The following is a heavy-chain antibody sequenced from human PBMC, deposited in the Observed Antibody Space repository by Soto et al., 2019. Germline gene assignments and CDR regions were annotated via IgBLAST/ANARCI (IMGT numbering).Heavy chain of an antibody. D-gene: IGHD3-3*01. Sequence: PGGSLRLSCAASGFTFSSYSMNWVRQAPGKGLEWVSSISSSSYIYYADSVKGRFTISRDNAKNSLYLQMNSLRAEDTAVYYCARGGDPHGMDVWGQGTTVTVSS. J-gene: IGHJ6*02. CDR3: ARGGDPHGMDV. CDR1: GFTFSSYS. V-gene: IGHV3-21*01. CDR2: ISSSSYI.